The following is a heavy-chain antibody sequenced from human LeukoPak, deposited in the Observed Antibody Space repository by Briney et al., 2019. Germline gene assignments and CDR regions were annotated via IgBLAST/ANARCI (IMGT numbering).Heavy chain of an antibody. CDR2: INWNGGST. V-gene: IGHV3-20*03. Sequence: GATLIKPYAASGFTIDEYGMSWVRKARGKGLEGISSINWNGGSTGYADSVKGRFTISRDNAKNSLYLQMNSLRAEDTALYYCARKLLTGSDAFDIWGQGTMVTVSS. D-gene: IGHD3-9*01. CDR3: ARKLLTGSDAFDI. J-gene: IGHJ3*02. CDR1: GFTIDEYG.